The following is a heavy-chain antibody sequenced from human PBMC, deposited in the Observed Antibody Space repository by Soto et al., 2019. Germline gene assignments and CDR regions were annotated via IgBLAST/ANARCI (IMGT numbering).Heavy chain of an antibody. CDR1: GYTFTSYA. V-gene: IGHV1-3*01. CDR3: ARIRDDSSGYQYYFDY. D-gene: IGHD3-22*01. J-gene: IGHJ4*02. Sequence: QVQLVQSGAEVKKPGASVKVSCKASGYTFTSYAMHWVRQAPGQRLEWMGWINAGNGNTKYSQKFQGRVNITRDTSASTAYMELSSLRSEDTAVYYCARIRDDSSGYQYYFDYWGQGTLVTVSS. CDR2: INAGNGNT.